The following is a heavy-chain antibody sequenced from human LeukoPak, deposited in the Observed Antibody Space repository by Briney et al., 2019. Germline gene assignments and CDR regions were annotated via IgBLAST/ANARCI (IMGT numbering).Heavy chain of an antibody. D-gene: IGHD2-15*01. Sequence: GESLKISCKGSGYSFTSYWIGWVRQMPGKGLEWMGIIYPGDSDTRYSPSFQGQVTISADKSISTAYLQWSSLEASDTAMYYCARQEGKRYCSGGSCYWLDWFDPWGQGTLVTVSS. CDR1: GYSFTSYW. J-gene: IGHJ5*02. CDR3: ARQEGKRYCSGGSCYWLDWFDP. V-gene: IGHV5-51*01. CDR2: IYPGDSDT.